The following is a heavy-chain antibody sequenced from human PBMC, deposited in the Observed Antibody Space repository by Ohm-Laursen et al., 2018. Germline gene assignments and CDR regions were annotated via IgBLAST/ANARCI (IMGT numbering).Heavy chain of an antibody. CDR1: GYTFTGYY. D-gene: IGHD2-21*02. CDR2: MNPNSGNT. CDR3: ARELLYCGGDCYSRDAFDI. J-gene: IGHJ3*02. Sequence: SVKVSCKASGYTFTGYYMHWVRQAPGQGLEWMGWMNPNSGNTGYAQKFQGRVTMTRNTSISTAYMELSSLRSEDTAVYYCARELLYCGGDCYSRDAFDIWGQGTMVNVSS. V-gene: IGHV1-8*02.